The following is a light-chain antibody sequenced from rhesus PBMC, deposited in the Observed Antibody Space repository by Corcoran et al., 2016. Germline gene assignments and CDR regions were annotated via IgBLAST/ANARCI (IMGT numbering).Light chain of an antibody. J-gene: IGKJ1*01. CDR2: KAS. CDR3: LQYSSSPWT. CDR1: QSISSW. Sequence: DIQMTQSPSSLSASVGDTVTITCRASQSISSWLDWYQQKPGKAPKLLIYKASSLQSGVPSRFSGSGSGTEFTLTISSLQPEDCATYYCLQYSSSPWTFGQGTKVEIK. V-gene: IGKV1-22*01.